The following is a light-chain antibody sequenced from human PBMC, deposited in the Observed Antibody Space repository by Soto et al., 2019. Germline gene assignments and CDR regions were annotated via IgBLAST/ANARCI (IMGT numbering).Light chain of an antibody. J-gene: IGKJ1*01. CDR2: GVS. V-gene: IGKV3-20*01. CDR3: QQYGISPRT. CDR1: QSVTSNC. Sequence: EIVLTQSPGTLSLSPGDRATLSCRASQSVTSNCLAWYQQKPGQATRLLIYGVSSRATGIPDRFSGSGSGTDFTLTISRLEPEDFAVYYCQQYGISPRTFGQGTKVDI.